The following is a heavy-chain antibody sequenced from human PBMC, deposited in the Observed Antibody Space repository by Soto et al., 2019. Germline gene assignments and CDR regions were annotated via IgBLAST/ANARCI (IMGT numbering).Heavy chain of an antibody. Sequence: SETLSLTSTVSGGSMNTYYWGWFRQPPGKGLEWVGYIYYSGSTTYSPSLKSRVTISLDTSKNQFSLILNSVTAADTAVYYCARLGGYYQAFDQWGQGSLVTVSS. D-gene: IGHD3-22*01. CDR1: GGSMNTYY. J-gene: IGHJ4*02. CDR3: ARLGGYYQAFDQ. V-gene: IGHV4-59*08. CDR2: IYYSGST.